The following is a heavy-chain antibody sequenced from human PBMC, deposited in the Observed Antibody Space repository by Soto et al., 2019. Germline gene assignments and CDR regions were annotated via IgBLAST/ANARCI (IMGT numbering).Heavy chain of an antibody. Sequence: QVHLQESGPGLVAPSGTLSLTCTLSGGSVRAPDWWNWVRQSPDKGLEWIAEVHISGHSNYNPSLRSRVSVSIDSFKNQFYLNLNSVTAADTAIYYWARLRQGCSANNCYFDPWGQGTQVTISS. CDR3: ARLRQGCSANNCYFDP. J-gene: IGHJ5*01. CDR1: GGSVRAPDW. D-gene: IGHD1-1*01. CDR2: VHISGHS. V-gene: IGHV4-4*02.